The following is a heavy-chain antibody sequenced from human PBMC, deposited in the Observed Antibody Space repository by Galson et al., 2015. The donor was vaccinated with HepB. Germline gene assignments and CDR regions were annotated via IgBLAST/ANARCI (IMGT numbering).Heavy chain of an antibody. CDR1: GFTFSSYS. CDR3: ARGKCSGGSCYVRY. J-gene: IGHJ4*02. CDR2: ISSSSSTI. V-gene: IGHV3-48*04. D-gene: IGHD2-15*01. Sequence: SLRLSCAASGFTFSSYSMNWVRQAPGKGLEWVSYISSSSSTIYYADSVKGRFTISRDNAKNSLYLQMNSLRAEDTAVYYCARGKCSGGSCYVRYWGQGTLVTVSS.